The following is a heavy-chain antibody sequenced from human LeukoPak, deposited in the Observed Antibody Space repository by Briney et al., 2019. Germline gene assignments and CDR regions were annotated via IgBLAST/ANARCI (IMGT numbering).Heavy chain of an antibody. CDR1: GGSISSSSYY. CDR3: ARPTVTTRDGMDV. Sequence: SETLSLTCTVSGGSISSSSYYWGWIRQPPGKGLEWIGSIYYSGSTYYNPSLKSRVIISVDTSKNQFSLKLSSVTAADTAVYYCARPTVTTRDGMDVWGQGTTVTVSS. V-gene: IGHV4-39*01. D-gene: IGHD4-11*01. J-gene: IGHJ6*02. CDR2: IYYSGST.